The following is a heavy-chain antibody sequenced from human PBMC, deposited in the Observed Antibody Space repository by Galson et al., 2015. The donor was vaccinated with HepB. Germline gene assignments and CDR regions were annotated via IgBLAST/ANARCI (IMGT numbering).Heavy chain of an antibody. CDR3: ARRRRYYDRSGYPEGGAAFDI. V-gene: IGHV5-10-1*01. CDR2: IDPSDSYT. CDR1: GYSFTSYW. D-gene: IGHD3-22*01. Sequence: QSGAEVKKPGESLRISCKGSGYSFTSYWISWVRQMPGKGLEWMGRIDPSDSYTNYSPSFQGHVTISADKSISTAYLQWSSLKASDTAMYYCARRRRYYDRSGYPEGGAAFDIWGQGTMVTVSS. J-gene: IGHJ3*02.